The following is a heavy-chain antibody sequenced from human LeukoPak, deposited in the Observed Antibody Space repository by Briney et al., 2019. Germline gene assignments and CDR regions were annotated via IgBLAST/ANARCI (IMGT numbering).Heavy chain of an antibody. J-gene: IGHJ4*02. V-gene: IGHV4-34*01. CDR1: GGSFSGYY. CDR3: ARGRRSTMIVVANGPLAY. D-gene: IGHD3-22*01. CDR2: INHSGST. Sequence: SETLSLTCAVYGGSFSGYYWSWIRQPPGKGLEWTGEINHSGSTNYNPSLKSRVTISVDTSKNQFSLKLSSVTAADTAVYYCARGRRSTMIVVANGPLAYWGQGTLVTVSS.